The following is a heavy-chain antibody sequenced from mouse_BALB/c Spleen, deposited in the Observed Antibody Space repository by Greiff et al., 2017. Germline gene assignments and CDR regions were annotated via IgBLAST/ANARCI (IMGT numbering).Heavy chain of an antibody. CDR3: ARFGNYLIYYAMDY. CDR2: INPSTGGT. V-gene: IGHV1-42*01. Sequence: VQLQQSGPELVKTGASVKISCKASGYSFTDYYMHWVKQSPEKSFEWIGEINPSTGGTSYNQKFKGKATLTVDKSSSTAYMQLKSLTSEDSAVYYCARFGNYLIYYAMDYWGQGTSVTVSS. CDR1: GYSFTDYY. D-gene: IGHD2-1*01. J-gene: IGHJ4*01.